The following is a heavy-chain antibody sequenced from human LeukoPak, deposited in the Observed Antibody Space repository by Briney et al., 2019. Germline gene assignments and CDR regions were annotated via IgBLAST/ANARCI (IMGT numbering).Heavy chain of an antibody. CDR1: GFTFSSYA. CDR2: ISSNGGST. CDR3: AKASNPYYDFWSGNYYFDY. Sequence: GGSLRLSCSASGFTFSSYAMHWVRQAPGKGLEYVSAISSNGGSTYYADSVKGRFTISRDNSKNTLYLQMNSLRAEDTAVYYCAKASNPYYDFWSGNYYFDYWGQGTLVTVSS. V-gene: IGHV3-64*04. J-gene: IGHJ4*02. D-gene: IGHD3-3*01.